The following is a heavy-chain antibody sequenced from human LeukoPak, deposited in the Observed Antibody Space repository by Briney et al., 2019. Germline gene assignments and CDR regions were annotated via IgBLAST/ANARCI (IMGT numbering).Heavy chain of an antibody. CDR3: ARALGYASLIRNWFDP. V-gene: IGHV4-39*01. Sequence: SETLSLTCTVSGGSISSGSYYWGWIRQPPGKGLEWIGSFCYSGSTYYNPSLRSRVTISGDTSKNQFSLKLSSVTAADTAVYYCARALGYASLIRNWFDPWGQGTLVTVSS. D-gene: IGHD5-12*01. J-gene: IGHJ5*02. CDR1: GGSISSGSYY. CDR2: FCYSGST.